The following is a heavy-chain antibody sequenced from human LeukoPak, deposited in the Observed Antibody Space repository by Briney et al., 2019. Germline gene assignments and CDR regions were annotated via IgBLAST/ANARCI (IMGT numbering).Heavy chain of an antibody. CDR2: INHSGST. V-gene: IGHV4-34*01. Sequence: SETLSLTCAVYGGSFSGYYWSWIRQPPGKGLEWIGEINHSGSTNYNPSLKSRVTISVDTSKNQFSLKLSSVTAADTAVYYCARVLFCDSSGYGGHFDYWGQGTLVTVSS. D-gene: IGHD3-22*01. CDR3: ARVLFCDSSGYGGHFDY. CDR1: GGSFSGYY. J-gene: IGHJ4*02.